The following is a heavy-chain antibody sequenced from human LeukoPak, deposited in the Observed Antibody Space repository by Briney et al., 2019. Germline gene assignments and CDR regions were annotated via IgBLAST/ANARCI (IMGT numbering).Heavy chain of an antibody. CDR3: ARDYIRSSGYGY. CDR1: GGTFSSYA. D-gene: IGHD1-26*01. Sequence: ASVKVSCKASGGTFSSYAISWVRQAPGQGLEWMGRIIPILGIANYAQKFQGRVTITADKSTSTAYMELSSLRSEDTAVYYCARDYIRSSGYGYWGQGTLVNVSS. V-gene: IGHV1-69*04. CDR2: IIPILGIA. J-gene: IGHJ4*02.